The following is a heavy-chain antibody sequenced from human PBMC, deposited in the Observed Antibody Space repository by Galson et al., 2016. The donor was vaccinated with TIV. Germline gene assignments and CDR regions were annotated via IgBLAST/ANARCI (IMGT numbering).Heavy chain of an antibody. CDR1: GFTFNTYG. J-gene: IGHJ6*02. Sequence: SLRLSCAASGFTFNTYGMHWVRQAPGKGLEWVALISYGGNNKFYGDSVKGRFTISRDNSKNTVSLQMNSLRAEDTAVYYCAKDAGYSYGYDYGMDVWGQGTTVTVSS. CDR2: ISYGGNNK. CDR3: AKDAGYSYGYDYGMDV. D-gene: IGHD5-18*01. V-gene: IGHV3-30*18.